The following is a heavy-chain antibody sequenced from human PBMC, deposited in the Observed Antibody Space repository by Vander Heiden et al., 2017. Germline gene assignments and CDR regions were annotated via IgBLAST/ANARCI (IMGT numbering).Heavy chain of an antibody. CDR1: GFTFSSYS. CDR3: ARTVASDY. Sequence: EMQLVESGGGLVKPGGSLRLSCAASGFTFSSYSMNWVRQAPGKGLEWVSSISSSSRYIYYADSVKGRFTISRDNAKNSLYLKMNSLRAEDTAVYYCARTVASDYWGQGTLVTVSS. J-gene: IGHJ4*02. CDR2: ISSSSRYI. V-gene: IGHV3-21*01.